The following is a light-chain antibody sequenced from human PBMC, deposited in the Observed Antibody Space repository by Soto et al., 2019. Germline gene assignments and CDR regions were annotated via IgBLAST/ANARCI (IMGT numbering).Light chain of an antibody. CDR2: AAS. V-gene: IGKV1-39*01. CDR1: QSISSY. CDR3: QQSYSIFMYT. J-gene: IGKJ2*01. Sequence: DIQMTQSPSSLSASVGDRVTITCRASQSISSYLNGYQQKPGKAPKLLSYAASSLQSGVPSRFSGSGSGTDFTLTISSLQPEDFSTYYCQQSYSIFMYTFGQGTKLEIK.